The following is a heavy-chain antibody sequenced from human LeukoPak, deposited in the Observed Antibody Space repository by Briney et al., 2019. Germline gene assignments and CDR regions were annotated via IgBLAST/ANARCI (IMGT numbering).Heavy chain of an antibody. J-gene: IGHJ6*02. CDR1: GYTFTSYG. CDR3: ARALVGATISYYYYGMDV. CDR2: ISAYNGNT. D-gene: IGHD1-26*01. Sequence: ASVKVSCKASGYTFTSYGISWVRQAPGQGLEWMGWISAYNGNTNYAQKLQGRVTMTTDTSTSTAYMELRSLRSDDTAVYYCARALVGATISYYYYGMDVWGQGTTVTVSS. V-gene: IGHV1-18*01.